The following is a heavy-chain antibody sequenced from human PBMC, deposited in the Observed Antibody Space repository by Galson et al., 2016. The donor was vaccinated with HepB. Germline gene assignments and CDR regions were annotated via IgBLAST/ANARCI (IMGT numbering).Heavy chain of an antibody. D-gene: IGHD1-26*01. Sequence: SLRLSCAASGFTFSNYGMHWVRQAPGKGLEWVAADSKEGRRKFYADSVKGRFTISRDNSNSMLFLQMSSLRADDTAVDDCSRRHEYCPPVGCAVDYWGQGTLVSVSS. CDR1: GFTFSNYG. V-gene: IGHV3-30*03. J-gene: IGHJ4*02. CDR3: SRRHEYCPPVGCAVDY. CDR2: DSKEGRRK.